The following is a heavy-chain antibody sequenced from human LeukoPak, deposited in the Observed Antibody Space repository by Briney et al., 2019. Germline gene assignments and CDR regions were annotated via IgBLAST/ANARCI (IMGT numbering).Heavy chain of an antibody. CDR3: ARDRGYDY. D-gene: IGHD3-10*01. CDR2: ISSSSSYI. J-gene: IGHJ4*02. CDR1: GFTFNTYW. Sequence: GGSLRLSCTASGFTFNTYWMGWVRQAPGKGLEWVSSISSSSSYIYYADSVKGRFTISRDNAKNSLYLQMNSLRAEDTAVYYCARDRGYDYWGQGTLVTVSS. V-gene: IGHV3-21*01.